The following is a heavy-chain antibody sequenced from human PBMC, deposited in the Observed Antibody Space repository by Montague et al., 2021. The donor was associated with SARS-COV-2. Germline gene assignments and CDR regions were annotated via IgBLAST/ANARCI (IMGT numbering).Heavy chain of an antibody. CDR3: ARVGRQRLVRVFGMDV. CDR2: IYYSGST. D-gene: IGHD6-13*01. CDR1: GGSISSSSYY. J-gene: IGHJ6*02. V-gene: IGHV4-39*07. Sequence: SETLSLTCTVSGGSISSSSYYWGWIRQPPGKGLEWIGSIYYSGSTYYNPSLKSRVTISVDTSKNQFSLKLSSVTAADTAVYYCARVGRQRLVRVFGMDVWGQGTTVTVSS.